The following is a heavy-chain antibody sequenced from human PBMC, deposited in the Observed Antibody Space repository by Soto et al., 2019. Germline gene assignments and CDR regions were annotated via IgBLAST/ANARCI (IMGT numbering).Heavy chain of an antibody. Sequence: GGSLRLSCAASGFTFSSYWMHWVRQAPGKGLVWVSRINSDGSSTSYANSVKGRFTISRDNAKNTLYLQMNSLRAEDTAVYYCVRTSLVVAAATREDYWGQGTLVTVSS. CDR1: GFTFSSYW. CDR3: VRTSLVVAAATREDY. V-gene: IGHV3-74*01. J-gene: IGHJ4*02. CDR2: INSDGSST. D-gene: IGHD2-15*01.